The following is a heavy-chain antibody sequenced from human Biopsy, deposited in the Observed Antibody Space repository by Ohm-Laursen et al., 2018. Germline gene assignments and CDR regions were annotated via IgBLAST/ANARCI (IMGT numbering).Heavy chain of an antibody. CDR2: MNPNSGNT. D-gene: IGHD3-10*01. V-gene: IGHV1-8*01. CDR3: ARGRNPVWFGEDLDY. CDR1: GATVTSYA. Sequence: SVKVSCKASGATVTSYAINWVRQATGQGLEWMGWMNPNSGNTGYAQKFQGRVTMTRNTSISTAYMEVSSLRSEDTAVYYCARGRNPVWFGEDLDYWGQGTLVTVSS. J-gene: IGHJ4*02.